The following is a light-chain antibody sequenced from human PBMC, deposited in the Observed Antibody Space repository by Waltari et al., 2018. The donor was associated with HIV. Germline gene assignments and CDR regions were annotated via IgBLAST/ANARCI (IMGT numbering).Light chain of an antibody. V-gene: IGLV1-40*01. CDR1: SSTIGAGYD. J-gene: IGLJ1*01. CDR3: QSYDSSLSVYV. CDR2: GNT. Sequence: QSVLTQPPSVSGAPGQRVTISCTGSSSTIGAGYDVHWYQQLPGTAPKVLIYGNTNRPSGVPDRISGSQSGTSASLAITVLQAEDEADYYCQSYDSSLSVYVFGTGTKVIVL.